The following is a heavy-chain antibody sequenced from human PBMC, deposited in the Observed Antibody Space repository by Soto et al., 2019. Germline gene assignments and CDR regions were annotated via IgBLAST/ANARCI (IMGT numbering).Heavy chain of an antibody. Sequence: LRLSCAASGFTFSSYGMHWVRQAPGKGLEWVAVIWYDGSNKYYADSVKGRFTISRDNSKNTLYLQMNSLRAEDTAVYYCARGYSYGYHFDYWGQGTLVTVS. D-gene: IGHD5-18*01. V-gene: IGHV3-33*01. CDR1: GFTFSSYG. J-gene: IGHJ4*02. CDR3: ARGYSYGYHFDY. CDR2: IWYDGSNK.